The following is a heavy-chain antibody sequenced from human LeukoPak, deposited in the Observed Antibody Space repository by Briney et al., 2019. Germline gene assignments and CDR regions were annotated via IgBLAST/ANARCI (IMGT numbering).Heavy chain of an antibody. V-gene: IGHV3-23*01. J-gene: IGHJ6*02. CDR3: AKDSVVVPAAPYGMDV. Sequence: GGSLRLSCAASGVTFQNYAMSWVRQAAGKGLEWVSTIGGSGGNTYYADSVKGRFTISRDNSRNTLYLQMNSLRAEDTAVYYCAKDSVVVPAAPYGMDVWGQGTTVTVSS. CDR2: IGGSGGNT. CDR1: GVTFQNYA. D-gene: IGHD2-2*01.